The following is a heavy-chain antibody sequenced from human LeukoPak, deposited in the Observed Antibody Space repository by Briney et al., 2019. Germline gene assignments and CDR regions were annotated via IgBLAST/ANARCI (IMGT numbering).Heavy chain of an antibody. V-gene: IGHV1-3*03. CDR1: GYTFTSYA. Sequence: ASVKVSCKASGYTFTSYAMHWVRQAPGQRLEWMGWINAGNGNTKYSQEFQGRVTITRDTSASTAYMELSSLRSEDMAVYYCARSMVRGVSIYYYYMDVWGKGTTVTISS. CDR2: INAGNGNT. CDR3: ARSMVRGVSIYYYYMDV. J-gene: IGHJ6*03. D-gene: IGHD3-10*01.